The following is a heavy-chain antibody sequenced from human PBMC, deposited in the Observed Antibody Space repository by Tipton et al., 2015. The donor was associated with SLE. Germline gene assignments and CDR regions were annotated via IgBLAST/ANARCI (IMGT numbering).Heavy chain of an antibody. V-gene: IGHV4-31*03. Sequence: TLSLTCTVSGASISITGYHWTWIRQRPGKGLEWIGYIYDSGSTDYNPSLKSRIIISMDTSKNQFSLELSSVTAADTAVYYCARGNYDFRGRTFDIWGQGTMVTVSS. D-gene: IGHD3-3*01. J-gene: IGHJ3*02. CDR1: GASISITGYH. CDR2: IYDSGST. CDR3: ARGNYDFRGRTFDI.